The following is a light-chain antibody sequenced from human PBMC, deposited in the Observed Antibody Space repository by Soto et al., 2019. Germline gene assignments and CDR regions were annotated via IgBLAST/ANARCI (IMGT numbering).Light chain of an antibody. CDR1: SSDVGGYNY. Sequence: QSVLTQPASVSGSPGQSITISCTGTSSDVGGYNYVSWYQQHPGKAPKLMIYEVSNRPSGVSNRFSGSKSGNTASLTISGLQAEDEADYYCSSYASGSTPSVVFGGGTQLTVL. CDR2: EVS. V-gene: IGLV2-14*01. J-gene: IGLJ2*01. CDR3: SSYASGSTPSVV.